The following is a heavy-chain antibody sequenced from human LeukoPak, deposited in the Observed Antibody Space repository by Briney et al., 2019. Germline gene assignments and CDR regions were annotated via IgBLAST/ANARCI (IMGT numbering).Heavy chain of an antibody. CDR3: SDLGGAYGDYVDY. D-gene: IGHD4-17*01. CDR1: GGSISSYY. CDR2: IYYSGST. Sequence: PSETLSLTCTVSGGSISSYYWSWIRQPPGKGLEWIGYIYYSGSTNYNPSLKSRVTISVDTSKNQFSLKLSSVTAADTAVYYCSDLGGAYGDYVDYWGQGTLVTVSS. V-gene: IGHV4-59*12. J-gene: IGHJ4*02.